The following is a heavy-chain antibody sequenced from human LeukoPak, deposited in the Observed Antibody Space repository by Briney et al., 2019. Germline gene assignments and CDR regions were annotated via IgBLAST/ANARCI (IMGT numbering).Heavy chain of an antibody. CDR2: ISGSGGST. Sequence: GGSLRLSCAASGFTFSSYGMSWVRQAPGKGLEWDSAISGSGGSTYYADSVKGRFTISRDNSKNTLYLQMNSLRAEDTAVYYCAKASAMIVTSYFGYWGQGTLVTVSS. V-gene: IGHV3-23*01. CDR3: AKASAMIVTSYFGY. D-gene: IGHD3-22*01. CDR1: GFTFSSYG. J-gene: IGHJ4*02.